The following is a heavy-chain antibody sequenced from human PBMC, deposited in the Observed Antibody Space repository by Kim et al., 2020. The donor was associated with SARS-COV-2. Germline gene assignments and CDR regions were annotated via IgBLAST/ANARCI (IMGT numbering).Heavy chain of an antibody. CDR1: GFNFNTYS. J-gene: IGHJ6*02. CDR3: ARCPLSMTMVRGMITTTLFYYYYMDA. CDR2: ISSSSTTM. V-gene: IGHV3-48*02. Sequence: GGSLRLSCAASGFNFNTYSMNWVRQAPGKGLEWVSYISSSSTTMYYADSVRGRFTISRDNAKNSLFLQMNSLRDEDTAVYYCARCPLSMTMVRGMITTTLFYYYYMDAWGQGTTVTVSS. D-gene: IGHD3-10*01.